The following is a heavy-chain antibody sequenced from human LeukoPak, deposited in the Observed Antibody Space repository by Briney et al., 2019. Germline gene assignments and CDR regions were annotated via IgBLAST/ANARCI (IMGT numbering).Heavy chain of an antibody. CDR3: ARDGGTAGYSSGSDY. Sequence: AASVKVSCKASGYTFTSYYMHWVRQAPGQGLEWVGIINPSGGSTSYAQKFQGRVTMTRDMSTSTVYMELSSLRSDDTAVYYCARDGGTAGYSSGSDYWGQGTLVTVSS. D-gene: IGHD6-19*01. J-gene: IGHJ4*02. CDR2: INPSGGST. V-gene: IGHV1-46*01. CDR1: GYTFTSYY.